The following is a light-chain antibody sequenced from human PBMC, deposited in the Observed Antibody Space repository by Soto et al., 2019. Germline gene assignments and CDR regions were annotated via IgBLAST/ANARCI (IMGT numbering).Light chain of an antibody. J-gene: IGKJ1*01. CDR3: QQYRT. CDR1: QSVSSSY. CDR2: GAS. V-gene: IGKV3-20*01. Sequence: EIVLTQSPGTLSLSPGERATLSCRASQSVSSSYLAWYQQKPGQAPRLLIYGASSRATGIPARFSGSGSGTDFTLTISRLEPEDFAVYYCQQYRTFGQGTKWIS.